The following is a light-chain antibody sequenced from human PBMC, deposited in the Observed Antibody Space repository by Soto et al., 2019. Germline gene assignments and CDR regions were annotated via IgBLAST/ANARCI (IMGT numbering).Light chain of an antibody. CDR3: SSYAGSNNYV. Sequence: QSALTQPPSASGSPGQSVTISCIGTSSDIGGYNYVSSYQHHPGKAPKLMIFEVSKRPSGVPDRFSGSKSGNTASLTVSGLQAEDEADYYCSSYAGSNNYVFGTGTKVTVL. CDR1: SSDIGGYNY. V-gene: IGLV2-8*01. J-gene: IGLJ1*01. CDR2: EVS.